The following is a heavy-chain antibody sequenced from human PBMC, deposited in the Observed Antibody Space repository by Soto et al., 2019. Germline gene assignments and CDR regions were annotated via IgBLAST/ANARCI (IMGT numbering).Heavy chain of an antibody. J-gene: IGHJ4*02. V-gene: IGHV4-39*01. CDR1: GGSISSSSYY. D-gene: IGHD5-18*01. Sequence: SETLSLTCTVSGGSISSSSYYWGWIRQPPGKGLEWIGSIYYSGSTYYNPSLKSRVTISVDTSKNQFSLKLSSVTAADTAVYYFARQGGYSYGDIDYWGQGTLVTVSS. CDR3: ARQGGYSYGDIDY. CDR2: IYYSGST.